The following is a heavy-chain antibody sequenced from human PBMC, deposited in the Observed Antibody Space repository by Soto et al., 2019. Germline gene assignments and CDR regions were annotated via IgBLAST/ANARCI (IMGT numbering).Heavy chain of an antibody. V-gene: IGHV1-58*01. CDR2: IVVGSGNT. CDR3: AAEGSXSSGWYMRDYYYYGMDV. CDR1: GFTFTSSA. D-gene: IGHD6-19*01. Sequence: AAVKVSCKASGFTFTSSAVQWVRQARGQRLEWIGWIVVGSGNTNYAQKFQERVTITRDMSTSTAYMELSSLRSEDTAVYYCAAEGSXSSGWYMRDYYYYGMDVWGQGTTVTVSS. J-gene: IGHJ6*02.